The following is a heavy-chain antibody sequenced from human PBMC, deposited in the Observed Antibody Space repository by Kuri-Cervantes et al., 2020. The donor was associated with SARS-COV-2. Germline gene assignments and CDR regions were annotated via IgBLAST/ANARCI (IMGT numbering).Heavy chain of an antibody. V-gene: IGHV3-23*03. CDR1: GFTFRSYA. J-gene: IGHJ4*02. CDR2: IYSGGSST. CDR3: AKDREVHDYGGSFDY. D-gene: IGHD4-17*01. Sequence: GGSLRLSCAASGFTFRSYAMSWVRQAPGKGLEWVSVIYSGGSSTYYADSVKGWFTISRDNSKNTLYLQMNSLRAEDTAVYYCAKDREVHDYGGSFDYWGQGTLVTVSS.